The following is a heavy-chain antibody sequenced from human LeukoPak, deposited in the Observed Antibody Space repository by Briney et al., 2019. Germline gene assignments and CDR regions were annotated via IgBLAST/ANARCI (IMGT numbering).Heavy chain of an antibody. Sequence: ASVKVSCKASGYTFTSYDINWVRQATGQGLEWMGWMNPNSGNTGYAQKFQGRVTMTGNTSISTAYMELSSLRSEDTAVYYCASSHPYDSSGIDYWGQGTLVTVSS. CDR3: ASSHPYDSSGIDY. CDR2: MNPNSGNT. V-gene: IGHV1-8*01. J-gene: IGHJ4*02. CDR1: GYTFTSYD. D-gene: IGHD3-22*01.